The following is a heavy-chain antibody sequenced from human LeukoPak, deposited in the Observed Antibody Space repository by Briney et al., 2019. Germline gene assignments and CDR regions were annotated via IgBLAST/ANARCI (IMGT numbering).Heavy chain of an antibody. Sequence: GGSLRLSCAASGFTFGDYAMHWVRQAPGKGLEWVSGISWNSGNTDYADSVKGRFTISIDNGKNSLYLQMNNLRAEDTALYYCAKGVPRTYYPFDYWGQGTLVSVSS. CDR3: AKGVPRTYYPFDY. V-gene: IGHV3-9*01. D-gene: IGHD1-26*01. CDR1: GFTFGDYA. J-gene: IGHJ4*02. CDR2: ISWNSGNT.